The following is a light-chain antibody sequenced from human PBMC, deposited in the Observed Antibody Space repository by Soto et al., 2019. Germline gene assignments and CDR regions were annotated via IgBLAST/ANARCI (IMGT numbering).Light chain of an antibody. V-gene: IGLV1-47*01. CDR1: SSNIGSNY. CDR3: AAWDDRLSGRV. J-gene: IGLJ3*02. CDR2: RNN. Sequence: QSALTQPPSASGTPGQRVTISCSGSSSNIGSNYVYWYQQFPGTAPKLLIYRNNQRPSGVPDRFSGSKSGTSASLAISGPRSEDEADYYCAAWDDRLSGRVFGGGTKLTVL.